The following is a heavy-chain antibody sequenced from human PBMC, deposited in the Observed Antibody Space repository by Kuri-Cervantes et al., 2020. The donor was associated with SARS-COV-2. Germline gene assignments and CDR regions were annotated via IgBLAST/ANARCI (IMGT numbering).Heavy chain of an antibody. CDR2: VSHNGGA. D-gene: IGHD3-3*01. V-gene: IGHV4-34*01. CDR1: GGSLSGSY. CDR3: ARGTHYIHLIFGVVWGDFDI. J-gene: IGHJ3*02. Sequence: GSLRLSCAVYGGSLSGSYWSWIRQSPGKRLEWIGEVSHNGGANYNASLRSRVTISVDPSKAQFSLKLSSVTAADTAVYYCARGTHYIHLIFGVVWGDFDIWGQGTMVTVSS.